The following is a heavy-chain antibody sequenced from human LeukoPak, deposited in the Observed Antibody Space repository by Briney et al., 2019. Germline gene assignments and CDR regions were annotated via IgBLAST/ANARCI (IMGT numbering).Heavy chain of an antibody. V-gene: IGHV4-59*01. Sequence: SETLSLTCTVSGGSISSYYWSWIRQPPGKGLEWIGYIYYSGSTNYNPSLKSRVTISVDTSKNQFSLKLSSVTAADTAVYYCARYYHDSSGFGYWGQGTLVTVSS. J-gene: IGHJ4*02. D-gene: IGHD3-22*01. CDR3: ARYYHDSSGFGY. CDR1: GGSISSYY. CDR2: IYYSGST.